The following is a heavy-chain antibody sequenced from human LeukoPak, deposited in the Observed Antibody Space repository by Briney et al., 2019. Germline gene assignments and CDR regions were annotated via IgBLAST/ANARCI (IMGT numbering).Heavy chain of an antibody. D-gene: IGHD3-10*01. CDR3: ARPPRGDYYGSGSYYEISYYYYMDV. Sequence: PGGSLRLSCAVSGFTFSSYSMNWVRQAPGKGLEWVSYISSSSSYIYYADSVKGRFTISRDNDKNSLYLQMNSLRAEDTAVYYCARPPRGDYYGSGSYYEISYYYYMDVWGKGTTVTVSS. V-gene: IGHV3-21*01. CDR1: GFTFSSYS. CDR2: ISSSSSYI. J-gene: IGHJ6*03.